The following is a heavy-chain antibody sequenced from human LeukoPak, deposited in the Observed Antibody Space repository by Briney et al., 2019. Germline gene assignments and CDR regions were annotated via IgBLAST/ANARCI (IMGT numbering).Heavy chain of an antibody. Sequence: SETLSLTCTVSGGSISSSSYYWDWIRQPPGKGLEWIGTIYYSGTTYYNPSLKSRVTISVDTSRNQFSLKLSSVTATDTAVYYCARMIGDDTFDIWGQGTMVTVSS. CDR2: IYYSGTT. V-gene: IGHV4-39*01. CDR1: GGSISSSSYY. J-gene: IGHJ3*02. CDR3: ARMIGDDTFDI. D-gene: IGHD3-22*01.